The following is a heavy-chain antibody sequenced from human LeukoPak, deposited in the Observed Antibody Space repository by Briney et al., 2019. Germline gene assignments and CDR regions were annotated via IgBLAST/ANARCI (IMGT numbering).Heavy chain of an antibody. CDR3: ARVRSLSGYSSSSAPYYFDY. D-gene: IGHD6-6*01. V-gene: IGHV1-3*01. CDR2: INAGNGNT. CDR1: GYTFSSYA. J-gene: IGHJ4*02. Sequence: PMASVKVSCKASGYTFSSYAMDWVRQAHGQRLEWMGWINAGNGNTKYSQKFQGRVTITRDTSASTAYMELSSLRSEDTAVYYCARVRSLSGYSSSSAPYYFDYWGQGTLVTVSS.